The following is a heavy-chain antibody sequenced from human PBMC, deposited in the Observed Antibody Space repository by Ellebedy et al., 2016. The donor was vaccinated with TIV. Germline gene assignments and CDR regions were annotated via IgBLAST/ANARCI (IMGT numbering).Heavy chain of an antibody. CDR2: IFYSGTT. J-gene: IGHJ3*02. CDR3: ARPRDKWNEKACDN. D-gene: IGHD1-20*01. Sequence: MPSETLSLTCTVSGGSXSSSAXYWGSFRQPPGLGLEWIGNIFYSGTTSYNPSLKSRLSISVNTSKNQFSLKLSSVTAADTAVDYCARPRDKWNEKACDNWGEGTMVTVSS. CDR1: GGSXSSSAXY. V-gene: IGHV4-39*01.